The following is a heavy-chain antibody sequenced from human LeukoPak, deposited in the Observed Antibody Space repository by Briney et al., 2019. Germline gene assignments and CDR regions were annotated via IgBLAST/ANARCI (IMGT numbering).Heavy chain of an antibody. J-gene: IGHJ5*02. CDR2: IWYDGSNK. D-gene: IGHD3-3*01. V-gene: IGHV3-33*01. CDR1: GFTFSSYG. CDR3: AGLDYDFWSGYYANNWFDP. Sequence: GRSLRLSCAASGFTFSSYGMHWVRQAPGKGLEWVAVIWYDGSNKYYADSVKGRFTISRDNSKNTLYLQMNSLRAEDTAVYYCAGLDYDFWSGYYANNWFDPWGQGTLVTVSS.